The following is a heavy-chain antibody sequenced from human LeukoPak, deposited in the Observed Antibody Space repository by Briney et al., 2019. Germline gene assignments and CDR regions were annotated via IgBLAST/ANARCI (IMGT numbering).Heavy chain of an antibody. J-gene: IGHJ5*02. D-gene: IGHD3-3*01. CDR2: ISSSSSYI. CDR3: ARDSRITIFGVVIIPFDP. V-gene: IGHV3-21*01. CDR1: GFTFSSYS. Sequence: GGSLGLSCAASGFTFSSYSMNWVRQAPGKGLEWVSSISSSSSYIYYADSVKGRFTISRDNAKNSLYLQMNSLRAEDTAVYYCARDSRITIFGVVIIPFDPWGQGTLVTVSS.